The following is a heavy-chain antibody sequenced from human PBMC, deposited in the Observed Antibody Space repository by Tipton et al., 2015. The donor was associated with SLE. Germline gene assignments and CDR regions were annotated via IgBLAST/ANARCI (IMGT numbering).Heavy chain of an antibody. CDR3: ARPSGSYSDAFDV. V-gene: IGHV5-51*03. Sequence: VQLVQSGAEVKKPGESLKISCKGFGYSFTMFWIGWVRQMPGRGLEWMGVIYPGDSDTRYSPSFQGQVTISADKSISIAYLQWSSLKASDTAIYYCARPSGSYSDAFDVWGQGTMVTVSS. J-gene: IGHJ3*01. D-gene: IGHD1-26*01. CDR1: GYSFTMFW. CDR2: IYPGDSDT.